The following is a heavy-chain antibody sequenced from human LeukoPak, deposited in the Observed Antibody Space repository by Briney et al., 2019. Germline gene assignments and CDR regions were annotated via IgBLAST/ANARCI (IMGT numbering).Heavy chain of an antibody. V-gene: IGHV3-30-3*01. D-gene: IGHD3-22*01. Sequence: PGGSLRLSCAASGFTFNSYAVHWVRQAPGKGLEWVAAISYDGSNRYYADSVKGRFTISRDNSKNTLYLQMNGLRTGDTAVYYCARDRVDRPGYDSNVYYRGHHYYFGMDVWGQGTTVTVSS. CDR2: ISYDGSNR. J-gene: IGHJ6*02. CDR1: GFTFNSYA. CDR3: ARDRVDRPGYDSNVYYRGHHYYFGMDV.